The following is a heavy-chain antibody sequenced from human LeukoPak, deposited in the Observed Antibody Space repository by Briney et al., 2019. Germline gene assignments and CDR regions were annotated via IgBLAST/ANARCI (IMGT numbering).Heavy chain of an antibody. J-gene: IGHJ3*02. V-gene: IGHV3-9*01. CDR3: AKVGNYGEGAFDI. Sequence: GGSLRLSCAASGFTFDDYAMHWVRQAPGKGLEWVSGISWNSGSIGYADSVKGRFTISRDNAKNSLYLQMNSLRAEDTALYYCAKVGNYGEGAFDIWGQGTMVTVSS. D-gene: IGHD4-17*01. CDR1: GFTFDDYA. CDR2: ISWNSGSI.